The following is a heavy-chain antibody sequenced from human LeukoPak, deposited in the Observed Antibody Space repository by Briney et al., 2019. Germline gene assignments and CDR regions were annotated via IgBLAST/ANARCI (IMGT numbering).Heavy chain of an antibody. D-gene: IGHD2-15*01. V-gene: IGHV4-61*02. J-gene: IGHJ3*02. Sequence: SQTLSLTCTVSGGSISSGFYYWSWIRQPAGKGLEWIGRIYTSGSTNYNPSLKSRVTISLDTSKNQFSLKLTSVTAADTAVYYCARDRAGDKAFDIWGQGTMVTVSS. CDR2: IYTSGST. CDR1: GGSISSGFYY. CDR3: ARDRAGDKAFDI.